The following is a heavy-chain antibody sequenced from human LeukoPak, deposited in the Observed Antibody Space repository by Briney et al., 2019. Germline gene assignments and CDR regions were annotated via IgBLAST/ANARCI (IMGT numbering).Heavy chain of an antibody. CDR2: IIPIFGTA. J-gene: IGHJ4*02. CDR1: GGTFSSYA. Sequence: SVKVSCKASGGTFSSYAISWVRQAPEQGLEWMGGIIPIFGTANYAQKFQGRVTITADESTSTAYMELSSLRSEDTAVYYCARRTYYYDSSLDYWGQGILVTVFS. D-gene: IGHD3-22*01. V-gene: IGHV1-69*01. CDR3: ARRTYYYDSSLDY.